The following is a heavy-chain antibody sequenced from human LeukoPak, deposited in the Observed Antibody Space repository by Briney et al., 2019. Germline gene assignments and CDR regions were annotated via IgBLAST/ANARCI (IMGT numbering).Heavy chain of an antibody. CDR1: GGSISSYY. CDR2: IYTSGST. J-gene: IGHJ5*02. D-gene: IGHD6-13*01. V-gene: IGHV4-4*07. Sequence: SETLSLTCTVSGGSISSYYWSWIRQPAGKGLEWIGRIYTSGSTNYNPSLKSRVTMSVDTSTNHFPLKQSSVTAADTAVVYCASAGKRYSSFQRDCFDPWGQGTLCTVSS. CDR3: ASAGKRYSSFQRDCFDP.